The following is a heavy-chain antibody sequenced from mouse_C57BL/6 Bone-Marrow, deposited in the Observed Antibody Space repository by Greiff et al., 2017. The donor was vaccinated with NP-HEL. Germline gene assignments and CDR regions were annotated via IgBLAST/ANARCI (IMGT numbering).Heavy chain of an antibody. Sequence: EVQLQQSVAELVRPGASVKLSCTASGFNIKNTYMHWVKQRPEQGLEWIGRIDPANGNTKYAPKFPGMATITADTSSNTAYLQLSSLTSEDTAIYYCARFYGSSYWYFDVWGTGTTVTVSS. CDR2: IDPANGNT. J-gene: IGHJ1*03. CDR1: GFNIKNTY. D-gene: IGHD1-1*01. CDR3: ARFYGSSYWYFDV. V-gene: IGHV14-3*01.